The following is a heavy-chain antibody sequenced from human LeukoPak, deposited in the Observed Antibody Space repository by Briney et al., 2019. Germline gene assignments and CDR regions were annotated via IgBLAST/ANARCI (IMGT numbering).Heavy chain of an antibody. V-gene: IGHV3-48*01. D-gene: IGHD3-22*01. J-gene: IGHJ4*02. CDR1: GFTFSSYS. CDR2: ISSSSSTI. CDR3: ARVLHKRSYVSSEHYVY. Sequence: GGSLTLSCAASGFTFSSYSMNWVRQAPGKGLGLVSYISSSSSTIYYGDSVKGRFTISRDNAKNSLSLQIDSLRGEETAVYYCARVLHKRSYVSSEHYVYWGQGTLVTVSS.